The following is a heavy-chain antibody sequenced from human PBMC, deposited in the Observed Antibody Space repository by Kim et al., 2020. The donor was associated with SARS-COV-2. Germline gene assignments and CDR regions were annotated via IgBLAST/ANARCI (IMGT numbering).Heavy chain of an antibody. J-gene: IGHJ6*02. D-gene: IGHD6-13*01. CDR1: GYTLTELS. CDR2: FDPEDGET. V-gene: IGHV1-24*01. Sequence: ASVKVSCKVSGYTLTELSMHWVRQAPGKGLEWMGGFDPEDGETIYAQKFQGRVTMTEDTSTDTAYMELSSLRSEDTAVYYCATFSQEQQLGYYYGMDVWGQGTTVTVSS. CDR3: ATFSQEQQLGYYYGMDV.